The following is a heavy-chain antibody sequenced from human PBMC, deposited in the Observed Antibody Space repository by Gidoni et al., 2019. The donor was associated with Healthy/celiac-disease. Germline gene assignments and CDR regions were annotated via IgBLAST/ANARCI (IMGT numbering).Heavy chain of an antibody. D-gene: IGHD2-15*01. CDR2: INPNSGGT. CDR3: ARMDIGYCSGGSCYGSGLGY. CDR1: GYTFTGYY. J-gene: IGHJ4*02. V-gene: IGHV1-2*04. Sequence: QAHLVQSGAEVKKPGASVKVSCNASGYTFTGYYMHWVRQAPGQGLAWMGWINPNSGGTDYAQKFQGWVTMTRDTSISTAYMELSRLRSDDTAVYYCARMDIGYCSGGSCYGSGLGYWGQGTLVTVSS.